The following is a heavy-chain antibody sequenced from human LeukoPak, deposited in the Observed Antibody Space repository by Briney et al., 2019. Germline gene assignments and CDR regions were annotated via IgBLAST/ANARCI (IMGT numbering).Heavy chain of an antibody. CDR2: IYHTGNS. CDR3: ARRYTNSWFFDY. CDR1: GGSISSYY. Sequence: SETLSLTCTVSGGSISSYYWSWIRQPPGKGLEWLGYIYHTGNSNYNPSLESRVTMSLDTSTNQFSLRLSSVTAADTAVYYCARRYTNSWFFDYWGQGALVTVSS. J-gene: IGHJ4*02. V-gene: IGHV4-59*08. D-gene: IGHD2-2*02.